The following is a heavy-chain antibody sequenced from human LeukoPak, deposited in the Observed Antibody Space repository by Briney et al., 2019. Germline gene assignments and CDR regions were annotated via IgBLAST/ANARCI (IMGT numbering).Heavy chain of an antibody. V-gene: IGHV3-30*03. CDR3: AVSVAGTLGDC. D-gene: IGHD6-19*01. J-gene: IGHJ4*02. CDR2: ISYDGSNK. Sequence: PGGSLRLSCAASGFTFSSYGMHWVRQAPGKGLEWVAVISYDGSNKYYADSVKGRFTISRDNSKNTLYLQMNSLRAEDTAVYYCAVSVAGTLGDCWGQGTLVTVSS. CDR1: GFTFSSYG.